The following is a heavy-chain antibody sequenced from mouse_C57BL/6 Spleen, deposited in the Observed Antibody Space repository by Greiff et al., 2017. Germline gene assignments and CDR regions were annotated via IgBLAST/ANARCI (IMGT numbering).Heavy chain of an antibody. Sequence: EVMLVESGGGLVKPGGSLKLSCAASGFTFSSYTMPWVRQTPGKGLEWVATISGGGGNPYYPDSLKGRFTFSVDTSKNTLYLQMSSLRSEDSALYYCARLLTVTLGFDYWGPAPTLSVSS. V-gene: IGHV5-9*01. CDR2: ISGGGGNP. CDR1: GFTFSSYT. D-gene: IGHD4-1*01. J-gene: IGHJ2*01. CDR3: ARLLTVTLGFDY.